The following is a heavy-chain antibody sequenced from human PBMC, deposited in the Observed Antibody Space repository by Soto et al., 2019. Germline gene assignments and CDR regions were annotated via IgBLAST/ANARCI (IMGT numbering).Heavy chain of an antibody. Sequence: SETLSLTCAVYGGSFSGYYWSWIRQPPGKGLEWIGEINHSGSTNYNPSLKSRVTISVDTSKNQFSLKLSSVTAAHTAVYYCARAVPAAISFDYWGQGTLVTVSS. V-gene: IGHV4-34*01. CDR1: GGSFSGYY. CDR3: ARAVPAAISFDY. J-gene: IGHJ4*02. CDR2: INHSGST. D-gene: IGHD2-2*01.